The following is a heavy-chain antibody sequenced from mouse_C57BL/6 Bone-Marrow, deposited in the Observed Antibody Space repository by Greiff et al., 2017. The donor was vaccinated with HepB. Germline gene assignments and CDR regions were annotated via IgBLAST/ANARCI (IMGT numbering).Heavy chain of an antibody. V-gene: IGHV1-69*01. CDR3: ARKDGSSYYWYFDV. Sequence: VQLQQSGAELVMPGASVKLSCKASGYTFTSYWMHWVKQRPGQGLEWIGEIDPSDSYTNYNQKFKGKSTLTVDKSSSTAYMQLSSLTSEDSAVYYCARKDGSSYYWYFDVWGTGTTVTVSS. CDR2: IDPSDSYT. D-gene: IGHD1-1*01. CDR1: GYTFTSYW. J-gene: IGHJ1*03.